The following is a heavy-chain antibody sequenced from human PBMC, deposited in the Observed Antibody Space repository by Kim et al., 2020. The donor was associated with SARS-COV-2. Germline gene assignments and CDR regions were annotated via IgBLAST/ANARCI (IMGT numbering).Heavy chain of an antibody. D-gene: IGHD6-13*01. Sequence: GGSLRLSCAASGFTFSSYGMHWVRQAPGKGLEWVAVIWYDGSNKYYADSVKGRFTISRDNSKNTLYLQMNSLRGEDTAMYYCAKFTSSWYGDYYYYGMDVWGQGTTVTVSS. V-gene: IGHV3-33*06. CDR3: AKFTSSWYGDYYYYGMDV. J-gene: IGHJ6*02. CDR1: GFTFSSYG. CDR2: IWYDGSNK.